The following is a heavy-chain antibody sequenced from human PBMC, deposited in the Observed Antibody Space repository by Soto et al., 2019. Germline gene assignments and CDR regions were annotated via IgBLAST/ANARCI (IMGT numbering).Heavy chain of an antibody. J-gene: IGHJ4*02. Sequence: QVQLVQSGAEVRKPGASVKVSCKASGYTFTTYGISWLRQAPGQGLEWLGWISPYTGNTNYAQNFQGRVTVTTDTSTDTAYLELRSLRMDDAAVYYFASDHDFGMHALWGQGTLITVSS. D-gene: IGHD3-3*01. CDR2: ISPYTGNT. V-gene: IGHV1-18*01. CDR3: ASDHDFGMHAL. CDR1: GYTFTTYG.